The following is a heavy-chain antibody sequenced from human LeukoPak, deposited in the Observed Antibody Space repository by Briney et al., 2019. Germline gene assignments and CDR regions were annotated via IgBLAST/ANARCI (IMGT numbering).Heavy chain of an antibody. CDR1: GGSISSSNYY. V-gene: IGHV4-30-4*08. CDR2: IYYSGTT. D-gene: IGHD1-26*01. CDR3: ARGGSFPNYFDY. Sequence: SETLSLTCTVSGGSISSSNYYWGWIRQPPGKGLEWIGYIYYSGTTYYNPSLKSRVTISVDTSKNQFSLKLSSVTAADAAVYYCARGGSFPNYFDYWGQGTLVTVSS. J-gene: IGHJ4*02.